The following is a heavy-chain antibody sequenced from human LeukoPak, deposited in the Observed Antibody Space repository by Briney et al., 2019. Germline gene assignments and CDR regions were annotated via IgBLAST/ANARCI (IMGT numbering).Heavy chain of an antibody. D-gene: IGHD3-22*01. CDR3: ARHDYYDSSGSVDY. J-gene: IGHJ4*02. CDR2: INPNSGGT. V-gene: IGHV1-2*02. Sequence: ASVKVSCKASGYTFTGYYMHWVRQAPGQGLEWMGWINPNSGGTNYAQKFQGRVTMTGDTSISTAYMELSRLRSDDTAVYYCARHDYYDSSGSVDYWGQGTLVTVSS. CDR1: GYTFTGYY.